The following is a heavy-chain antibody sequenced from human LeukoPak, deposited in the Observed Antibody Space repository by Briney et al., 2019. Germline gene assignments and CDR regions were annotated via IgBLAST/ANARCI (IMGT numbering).Heavy chain of an antibody. CDR2: IYYSGST. J-gene: IGHJ2*01. V-gene: IGHV4-59*08. CDR1: GGSISSYY. Sequence: SETLSLTCTVSGGSISSYYWSWIRQPPGKGLEWIGYIYYSGSTNYNPSLKSRVTISVDTSKNQFSLKLSSVTAADSAVYYCARQGGGFWYFDLWGRGTLVTVSS. CDR3: ARQGGGFWYFDL. D-gene: IGHD6-25*01.